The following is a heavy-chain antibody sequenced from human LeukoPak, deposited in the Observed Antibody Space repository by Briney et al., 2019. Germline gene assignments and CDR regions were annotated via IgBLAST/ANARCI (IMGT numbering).Heavy chain of an antibody. CDR1: GCTFSIYA. Sequence: GGSLRLFCAVAGCTFSIYAMSWFRQAPGKGLEWCSGISCNSGSIGYSDSVKRRLTISRDNAKNSLYLQMNRLRADDTDLYYCENATQGSGWLDDAFDIWGQGTMVTVSS. CDR3: ENATQGSGWLDDAFDI. J-gene: IGHJ3*02. CDR2: ISCNSGSI. V-gene: IGHV3-9*01. D-gene: IGHD6-19*01.